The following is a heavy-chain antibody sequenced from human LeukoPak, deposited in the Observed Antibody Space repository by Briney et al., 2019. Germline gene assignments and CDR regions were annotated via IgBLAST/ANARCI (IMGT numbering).Heavy chain of an antibody. CDR1: GYTFTSYD. Sequence: ASVRVSCKASGYTFTSYDINWVRQATGQGLEWMGWMNPNSGNTGYAQKFQGRVTMTRNTSISTAYMELSSLRSEDTAVYYCACFQGAHPWFDYWGQGTLVTVSS. CDR2: MNPNSGNT. CDR3: ACFQGAHPWFDY. V-gene: IGHV1-8*01. J-gene: IGHJ4*02.